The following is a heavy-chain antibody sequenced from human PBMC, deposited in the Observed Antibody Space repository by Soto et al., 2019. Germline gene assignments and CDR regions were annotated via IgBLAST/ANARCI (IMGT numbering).Heavy chain of an antibody. CDR2: IKSKTDGGTT. J-gene: IGHJ6*02. Sequence: EVQLVESGGGLVKPGGSLRLSCAASGFTFSNAWMSWVRQAPGKGLEWVGRIKSKTDGGTTDYAAPVKGRFTISRDDSKNTLYLQMNSLKTEDTAVYYCTSTLLNTYYYYGMDVWGQGTTVTVSS. V-gene: IGHV3-15*01. D-gene: IGHD2-15*01. CDR3: TSTLLNTYYYYGMDV. CDR1: GFTFSNAW.